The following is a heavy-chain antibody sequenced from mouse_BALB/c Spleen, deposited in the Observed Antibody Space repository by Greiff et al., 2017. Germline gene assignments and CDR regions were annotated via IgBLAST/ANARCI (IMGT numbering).Heavy chain of an antibody. D-gene: IGHD2-14*01. CDR3: ARDLAYYRYDGTYYAMDY. CDR1: GFTFSDYY. CDR2: ISDGGSYT. V-gene: IGHV5-4*02. J-gene: IGHJ4*01. Sequence: DVHLVESGGGLVKPGGSLKLSCAASGFTFSDYYMYWVRQTPEKRLEWVATISDGGSYTYYPDSVKGRFTISRDNAKNNLYLQMSSLKSEDTAMYYCARDLAYYRYDGTYYAMDYWGQGTSVTVSS.